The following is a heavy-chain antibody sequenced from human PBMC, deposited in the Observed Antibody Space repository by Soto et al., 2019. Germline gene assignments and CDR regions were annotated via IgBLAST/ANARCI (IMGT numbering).Heavy chain of an antibody. Sequence: TLSLTGTVSGGSISSGDYYGSWIRQPPGKGLESIGYIYYSGSTYYNPSLKSRLTISIDTSKNQFSLKLNSVTAADTAAYYCARVGSRNAFDIWGQGTMVTVSS. CDR2: IYYSGST. D-gene: IGHD3-10*01. V-gene: IGHV4-30-4*01. CDR3: ARVGSRNAFDI. J-gene: IGHJ3*02. CDR1: GGSISSGDYY.